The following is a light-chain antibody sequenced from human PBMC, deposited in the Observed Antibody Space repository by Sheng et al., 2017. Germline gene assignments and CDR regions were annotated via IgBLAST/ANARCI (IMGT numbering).Light chain of an antibody. CDR1: SSDVGGYNL. CDR3: CSYAGNGLYV. Sequence: QSALTQPASVSVSPGQSITISCTGTSSDVGGYNLVSWYQQHPGKAPKLMIYEGTKRPSGVSNRFSGAKSGNTAPLTISGLQAEDEADYYCCSYAGNGLYVFGPGTKVTVL. CDR2: EGT. V-gene: IGLV2-23*01. J-gene: IGLJ1*01.